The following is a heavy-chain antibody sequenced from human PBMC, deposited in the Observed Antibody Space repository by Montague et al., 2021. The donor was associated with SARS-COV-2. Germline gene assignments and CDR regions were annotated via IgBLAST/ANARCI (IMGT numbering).Heavy chain of an antibody. J-gene: IGHJ6*02. CDR3: AREVVHVDVLTDIPKILYYGLDV. D-gene: IGHD2-21*02. CDR2: IYSTGDT. Sequence: TLSLTCTVSGGAINRGDYEWTWIREPPGKGLEWIGNIYSTGDTSYSPSLKGRVGISLDTSKNQVSLNLRSVAAADTAVYYCAREVVHVDVLTDIPKILYYGLDVWGQGTTVVVSS. V-gene: IGHV4-30-4*08. CDR1: GGAINRGDYE.